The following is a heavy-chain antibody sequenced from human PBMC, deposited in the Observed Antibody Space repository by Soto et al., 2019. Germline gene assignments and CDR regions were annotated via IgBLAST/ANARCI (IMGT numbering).Heavy chain of an antibody. CDR2: IFYSGST. CDR3: ARVDTSVGATCVSY. V-gene: IGHV4-31*03. J-gene: IGHJ4*02. Sequence: QVQLQESGPGLVKPSQTLSLTCTVSGGSISSGGYYWSWIRQHPGKGLEWIGYIFYSGSTYYNPSLKSRVTISVDSSKNQFSLKLSSVTAADTAVYYCARVDTSVGATCVSYWGQGTLVTVSS. CDR1: GGSISSGGYY. D-gene: IGHD1-26*01.